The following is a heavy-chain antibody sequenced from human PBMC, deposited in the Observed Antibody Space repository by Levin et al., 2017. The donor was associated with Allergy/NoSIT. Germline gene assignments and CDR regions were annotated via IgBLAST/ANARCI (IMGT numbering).Heavy chain of an antibody. CDR2: IYYSGST. V-gene: IGHV4-31*03. CDR1: GGSISSGGYY. Sequence: SQTLSLTCTVSGGSISSGGYYWSWIRQHPGKGLEWIGYIYYSGSTYYNPSLKSRVTISVDTSKNQFSLKLSSVTAADTAVYYCARDGIVVVPAAIPWAANRYYYGMDVWGQGTTVTVSS. CDR3: ARDGIVVVPAAIPWAANRYYYGMDV. J-gene: IGHJ6*02. D-gene: IGHD2-2*02.